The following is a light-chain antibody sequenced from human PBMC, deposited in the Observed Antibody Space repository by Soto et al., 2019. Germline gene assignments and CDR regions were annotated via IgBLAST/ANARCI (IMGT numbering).Light chain of an antibody. J-gene: IGKJ3*01. CDR3: QQRSSWPPRVT. V-gene: IGKV3-11*01. Sequence: EIVLTQSPATLSLSPGERATLSCRASQSVGTYLAWYQQKPGQAPRLLISDASNRATGIPARFSGSGSGTDFTLTISSLEPEDFAVYYCQQRSSWPPRVTFGPGTKVDIK. CDR1: QSVGTY. CDR2: DAS.